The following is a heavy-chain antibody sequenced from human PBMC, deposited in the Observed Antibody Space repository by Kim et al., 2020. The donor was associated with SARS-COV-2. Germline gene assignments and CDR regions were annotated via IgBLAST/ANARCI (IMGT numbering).Heavy chain of an antibody. Sequence: GESLKISCKGSGYSFTSYWIGWVRQMPGKGLEWMGIIYPGDSDTRYSPSFQGQVTISADKSISTAYLQWSSLKASDTAMYYCASLPRIAAAGTRTRLWPPGAFDIWGQGTMVTVSS. J-gene: IGHJ3*02. CDR2: IYPGDSDT. D-gene: IGHD6-13*01. CDR3: ASLPRIAAAGTRTRLWPPGAFDI. CDR1: GYSFTSYW. V-gene: IGHV5-51*01.